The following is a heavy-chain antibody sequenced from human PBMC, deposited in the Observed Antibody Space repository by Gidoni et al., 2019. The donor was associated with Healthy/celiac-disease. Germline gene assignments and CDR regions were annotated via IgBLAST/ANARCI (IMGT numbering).Heavy chain of an antibody. D-gene: IGHD5-12*01. V-gene: IGHV3-30*18. J-gene: IGHJ4*02. CDR3: AKTKGEGYGDFDY. CDR1: GFPFSSYG. Sequence: QVQLVESGGGVVQPGRSLRLSCAASGFPFSSYGMHWVRKAPGTGLEWVAMITYDGSNKYYADSVKGRFTISRDNSKNTLYLQMNSLRAEDTAVYYCAKTKGEGYGDFDYWGQGTLVTVSS. CDR2: ITYDGSNK.